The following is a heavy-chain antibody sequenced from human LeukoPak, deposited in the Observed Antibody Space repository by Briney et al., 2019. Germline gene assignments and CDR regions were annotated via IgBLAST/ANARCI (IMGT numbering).Heavy chain of an antibody. V-gene: IGHV1-18*01. CDR2: ISAYNGNT. CDR1: GYTFTSYG. CDR3: AREARDDILTGYYPYYFDY. J-gene: IGHJ4*02. D-gene: IGHD3-9*01. Sequence: GASVKVSFKASGYTFTSYGISWVRQAPGQGLEWMGWISAYNGNTSYAQKLQGRVTMTTDTSTSTAYMELRSLRSDDTAVYYCAREARDDILTGYYPYYFDYWGQGTLVTVSS.